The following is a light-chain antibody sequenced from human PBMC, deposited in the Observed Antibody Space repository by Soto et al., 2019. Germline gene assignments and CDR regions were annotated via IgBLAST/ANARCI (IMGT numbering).Light chain of an antibody. J-gene: IGKJ5*01. Sequence: DIELTQSPATLSSSPGDRATLSCRASQSVSYYLAWYQQKPGPAPRLLIYHAFNMAAGIPARFSGSGSGTDFTLTISSLEPEDFATYYCLHHNNWPLTFGQGTRLEIK. V-gene: IGKV3-11*01. CDR2: HAF. CDR3: LHHNNWPLT. CDR1: QSVSYY.